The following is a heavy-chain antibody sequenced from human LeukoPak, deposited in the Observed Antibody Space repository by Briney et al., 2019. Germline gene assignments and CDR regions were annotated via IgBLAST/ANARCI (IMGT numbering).Heavy chain of an antibody. CDR3: ARRLRFDY. V-gene: IGHV3-48*03. CDR1: GFTFSSYE. D-gene: IGHD4-17*01. CDR2: ISSSGSTT. Sequence: QPGGSLRLSCAASGFTFSSYEMNWVRQAPGKGLEWVSYISSSGSTTYYADSVKGRFTISRDNAKNSLYLQMNSLRAEGTAVYYCARRLRFDYWGQGTLVTVSS. J-gene: IGHJ4*02.